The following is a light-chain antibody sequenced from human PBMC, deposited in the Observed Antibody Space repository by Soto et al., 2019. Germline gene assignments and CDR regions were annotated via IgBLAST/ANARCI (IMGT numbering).Light chain of an antibody. CDR2: GAS. Sequence: EIVMTQSPATLSVSPGARATLSCRASQSIGNNLAWYQQQPGQAPRLLIYGASTTASGIPARFSGSGSGTEFTLTISSLQPDDFATYYCQQANSFPITFGQGTRLEIK. CDR3: QQANSFPIT. CDR1: QSIGNN. J-gene: IGKJ5*01. V-gene: IGKV3-15*01.